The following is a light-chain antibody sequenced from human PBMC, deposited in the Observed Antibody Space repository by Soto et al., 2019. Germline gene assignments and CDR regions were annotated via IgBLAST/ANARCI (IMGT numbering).Light chain of an antibody. CDR1: QSVSSSY. J-gene: IGKJ5*01. CDR3: QQRSNWPT. Sequence: EIVLTQSPATMSVSPGEIATLSCRASQSVSSSYLAWYQQKPGQAPRLLMYEASTRATGIPARFSGGGSGTDFTLTISSLEPEDFAVYYCQQRSNWPTFGQGTRLEIK. CDR2: EAS. V-gene: IGKV3D-20*02.